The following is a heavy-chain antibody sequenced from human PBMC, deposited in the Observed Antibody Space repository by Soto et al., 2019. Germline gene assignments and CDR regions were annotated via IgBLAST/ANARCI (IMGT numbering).Heavy chain of an antibody. J-gene: IGHJ6*02. CDR1: GGSFSGYY. D-gene: IGHD6-19*01. CDR2: INHIGST. CDR3: ARGPLQWLVRIYYYGMDV. V-gene: IGHV4-34*01. Sequence: QVQLQQWGAGLLKPSETLSLTCAVYGGSFSGYYWSWIRQPAGKGLEWIGEINHIGSTNYNPSLKSRVTLSVDTSKNQFSLKLSSVTAADTAVYYCARGPLQWLVRIYYYGMDVWGQGTTVTVSS.